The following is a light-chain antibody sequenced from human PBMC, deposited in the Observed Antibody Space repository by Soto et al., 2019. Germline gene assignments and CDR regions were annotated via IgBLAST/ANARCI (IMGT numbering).Light chain of an antibody. CDR2: GAS. J-gene: IGKJ1*01. CDR3: QQYGRSPGT. CDR1: QAISSN. Sequence: VMTQSPATLSVSRGARATLSCRANQAISSNVAWYQQKPGQAPRLLIYGASSRATGIPDRFSAILYGTAGTINLRRLETEDGSVYDGQQYGRSPGTFGPGTKVEIK. V-gene: IGKV3-20*01.